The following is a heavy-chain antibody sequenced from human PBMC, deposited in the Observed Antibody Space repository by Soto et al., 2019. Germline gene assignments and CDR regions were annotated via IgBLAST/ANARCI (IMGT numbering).Heavy chain of an antibody. CDR2: ISGGGDRA. D-gene: IGHD2-2*01. Sequence: VQLLESGGGLVQPGGSLRLSCVGSGFTFINYAMNWVRQTPGKGLEWVSTISGGGDRAFDADTVKGRFTISRDNSKNTVNLQMTSLRADDPAVYYCARKVLGSTSRPDWWYFDLWGRGTLVTVSS. CDR1: GFTFINYA. V-gene: IGHV3-23*01. CDR3: ARKVLGSTSRPDWWYFDL. J-gene: IGHJ2*01.